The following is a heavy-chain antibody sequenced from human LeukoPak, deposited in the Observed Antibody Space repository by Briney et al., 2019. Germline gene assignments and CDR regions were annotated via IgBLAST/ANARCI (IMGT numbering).Heavy chain of an antibody. Sequence: SVKVSCKASGGTFSSYAISWVRQAPGQGLEWMGRIIPILGIANYAQKFQGRVTITADKSTSTAYMELSSLRSEDTAVYYCARVSSSSLEFDYWGQGTLVTVSS. CDR2: IIPILGIA. D-gene: IGHD6-13*01. CDR3: ARVSSSSLEFDY. V-gene: IGHV1-69*04. J-gene: IGHJ4*02. CDR1: GGTFSSYA.